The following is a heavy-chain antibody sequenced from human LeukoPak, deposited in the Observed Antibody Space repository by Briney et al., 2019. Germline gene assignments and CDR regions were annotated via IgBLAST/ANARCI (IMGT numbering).Heavy chain of an antibody. D-gene: IGHD3-10*01. Sequence: GRSLRLSCAASGFTFSSYGMHWVRQAPGKGLEWVAVISYDGSNKYYADSVKGRFTISRDNSKNTLYLQMNSLRAEDTAVYYCAKDIYYYGSGGYYIIDYWGQGTLVTVSS. V-gene: IGHV3-30*18. CDR2: ISYDGSNK. J-gene: IGHJ4*02. CDR1: GFTFSSYG. CDR3: AKDIYYYGSGGYYIIDY.